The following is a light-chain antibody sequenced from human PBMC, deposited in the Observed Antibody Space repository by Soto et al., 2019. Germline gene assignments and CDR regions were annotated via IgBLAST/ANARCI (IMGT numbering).Light chain of an antibody. Sequence: QSVLTQPPSVSGAPGQRVTISCTGSSSNIGAGYDVNWYQQLPGAAPKLLIFGDRNRPSGVPDRFSGSKSGTSASLAITGLQAADEADYYCQSSDSRQRGSDVFGTGTKLTVL. CDR2: GDR. V-gene: IGLV1-40*01. CDR3: QSSDSRQRGSDV. CDR1: SSNIGAGYD. J-gene: IGLJ1*01.